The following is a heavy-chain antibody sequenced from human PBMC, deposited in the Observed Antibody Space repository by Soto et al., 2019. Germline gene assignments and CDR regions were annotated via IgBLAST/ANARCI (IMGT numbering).Heavy chain of an antibody. Sequence: QITLKESGPTLVKPTQTLPLTCTFSGFSLSTSGVGVGWIRQPPGKALEWLALIYRDDDTRYSPSLKSRLTITKDTSKNQVVLTMTNMDPVDTATYYCAHSLIGYYYDSSGSNWFDPWGQGTLGTVSS. CDR1: GFSLSTSGVG. V-gene: IGHV2-5*02. J-gene: IGHJ5*02. D-gene: IGHD3-22*01. CDR2: IYRDDDT. CDR3: AHSLIGYYYDSSGSNWFDP.